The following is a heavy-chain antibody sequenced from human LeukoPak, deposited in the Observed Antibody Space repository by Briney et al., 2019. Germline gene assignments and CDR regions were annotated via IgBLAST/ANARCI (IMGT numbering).Heavy chain of an antibody. CDR1: GFMFNTYR. Sequence: GGSLRLSCAASGFMFNTYRMNWVRQAPGKGLEWVSSISSTSNYIHYGDSVKGRFTVSRDNAKNSLYLLMNSLRAEDTAVYYCARGRPHGNDYWGQGTLVTVSS. CDR2: ISSTSNYI. J-gene: IGHJ4*02. V-gene: IGHV3-21*01. CDR3: ARGRPHGNDY. D-gene: IGHD4-23*01.